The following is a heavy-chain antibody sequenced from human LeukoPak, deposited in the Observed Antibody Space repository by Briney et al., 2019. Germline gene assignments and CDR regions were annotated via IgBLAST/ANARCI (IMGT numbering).Heavy chain of an antibody. CDR1: GFTFSSYA. CDR3: AKEPLLAVAGTLDY. Sequence: GGSLRPSCAASGFTFSSYAMSWVRQAPGKGLEWVSAISGSGGSTYYADSVKGRFTISRDNSKNTLYLQMNSLRAEDTAVYYCAKEPLLAVAGTLDYWGQGTLVTVSS. J-gene: IGHJ4*02. V-gene: IGHV3-23*01. CDR2: ISGSGGST. D-gene: IGHD6-19*01.